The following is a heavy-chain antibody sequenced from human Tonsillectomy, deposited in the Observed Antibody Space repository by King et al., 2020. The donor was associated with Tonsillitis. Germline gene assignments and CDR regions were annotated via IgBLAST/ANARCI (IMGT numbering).Heavy chain of an antibody. CDR2: IYPGDSDT. D-gene: IGHD6-19*01. V-gene: IGHV5-51*01. CDR3: ARRAEQWLVGLYYFDY. CDR1: GYSFTSYW. J-gene: IGHJ4*02. Sequence: VQLVESGAEVKKPGESLKISCKGSGYSFTSYWIGWVRQMPGKGLEWMGIIYPGDSDTRYSPSFQGQVTISADKSISTAYLQWSSLKASDTAMYYCARRAEQWLVGLYYFDYWGQGPLVTVSS.